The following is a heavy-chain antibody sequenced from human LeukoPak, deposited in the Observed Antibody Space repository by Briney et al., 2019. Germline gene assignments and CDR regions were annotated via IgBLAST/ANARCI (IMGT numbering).Heavy chain of an antibody. CDR2: IYYSGST. D-gene: IGHD1-20*01. CDR1: GGPISSYY. V-gene: IGHV4-59*01. J-gene: IGHJ4*02. CDR3: ARGITGTIDY. Sequence: PSETLSLTCTVSGGPISSYYWSWIRQPPGKGLEWIGYIYYSGSTNYNPSLKSRVTISVDTSKNQFSLKLSSVTAADTAVYYCARGITGTIDYWGQGTLVTVSS.